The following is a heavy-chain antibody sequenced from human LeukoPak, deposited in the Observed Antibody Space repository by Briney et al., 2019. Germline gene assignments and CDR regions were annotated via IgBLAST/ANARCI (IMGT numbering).Heavy chain of an antibody. Sequence: GESLRLSCAASVFTFSNYVIHWVRQAPGKGLEWLAVISYDGTNKYYADTVKGRFTISRDHSHSTVDLQMNTLRGADTAVYYCVRSPTSYNMDVWGKGTTVTVSS. CDR3: VRSPTSYNMDV. CDR2: ISYDGTNK. V-gene: IGHV3-30*03. CDR1: VFTFSNYV. J-gene: IGHJ6*03.